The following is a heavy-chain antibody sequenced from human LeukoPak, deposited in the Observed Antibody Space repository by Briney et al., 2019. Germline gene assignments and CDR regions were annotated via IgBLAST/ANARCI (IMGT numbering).Heavy chain of an antibody. Sequence: ASVKVSCKASGYTCTSYDMHWVRQAPGQWLEGMGMINPSGVTTIYAQKLQGRVTMTRDTSTSTVYMERSSLSSDDTAVYYCAREGGNSFGGAFDVWGQGTMATVSS. J-gene: IGHJ3*01. CDR1: GYTCTSYD. V-gene: IGHV1-46*04. CDR2: INPSGVTT. CDR3: AREGGNSFGGAFDV. D-gene: IGHD4-23*01.